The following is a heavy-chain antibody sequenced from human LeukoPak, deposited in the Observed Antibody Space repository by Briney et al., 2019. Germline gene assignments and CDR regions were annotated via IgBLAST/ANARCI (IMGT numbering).Heavy chain of an antibody. D-gene: IGHD2-15*01. CDR1: GFTFSSYA. Sequence: GGSLRLSCAASGFTFSSYAMTWVRQAPGKGLEWVSVISGSGGSTYYADSVKGRFTISRDNSKYTLYLQMNSLRAEDTAVYYCARYCSGGTCYSWENRYTYGMDVWGKGTTVTVSS. CDR3: ARYCSGGTCYSWENRYTYGMDV. J-gene: IGHJ6*04. V-gene: IGHV3-23*01. CDR2: ISGSGGST.